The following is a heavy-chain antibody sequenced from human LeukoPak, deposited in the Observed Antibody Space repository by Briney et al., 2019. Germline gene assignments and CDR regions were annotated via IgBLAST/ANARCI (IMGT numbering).Heavy chain of an antibody. CDR2: INWNGGST. Sequence: GGSLRLSCAASGFTFDDYGMSWVRQAPGKGLEWVSGINWNGGSTGYGDSVKGRFTISRDNAKNSLYLQMNSLRAEDTALYHCARAIGYSSGPSDPWGQGTLVTVSS. CDR1: GFTFDDYG. V-gene: IGHV3-20*01. CDR3: ARAIGYSSGPSDP. D-gene: IGHD6-19*01. J-gene: IGHJ5*02.